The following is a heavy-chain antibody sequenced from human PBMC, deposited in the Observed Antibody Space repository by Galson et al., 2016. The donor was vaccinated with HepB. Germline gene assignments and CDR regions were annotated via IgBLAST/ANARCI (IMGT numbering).Heavy chain of an antibody. J-gene: IGHJ4*02. CDR3: GKDKGEGNWLLGLDF. D-gene: IGHD1-20*01. V-gene: IGHV3-9*01. CDR2: TIWNSAMT. Sequence: SLRLSCAASGFTFDDYAMHWVRQGPGKGLEWVSGTIWNSAMTGYADSVKGRFTISRDNAKNVLYLQMNSLRPEDTALYYCGKDKGEGNWLLGLDFWGQGTLVTVSA. CDR1: GFTFDDYA.